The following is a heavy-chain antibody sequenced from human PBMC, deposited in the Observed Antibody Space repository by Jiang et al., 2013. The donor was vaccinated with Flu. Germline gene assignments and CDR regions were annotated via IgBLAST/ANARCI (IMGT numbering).Heavy chain of an antibody. CDR2: IYYSGST. Sequence: SGPGLVKPSETLSLTCTVSGGSVNSGTYYWSWIRQPPGKGLEWIGYIYYSGSTKYNPSLKSRVTISIDTSKNQFSLKLNSVTAADTAVYYCARDGAAVTTVFESWGQGTLVTVSS. CDR3: ARDGAAVTTVFES. V-gene: IGHV4-61*01. CDR1: GGSVNSGTYY. D-gene: IGHD4-17*01. J-gene: IGHJ4*02.